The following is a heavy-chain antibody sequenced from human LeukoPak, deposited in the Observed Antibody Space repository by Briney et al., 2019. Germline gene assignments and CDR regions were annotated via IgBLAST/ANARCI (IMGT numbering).Heavy chain of an antibody. V-gene: IGHV3-23*01. J-gene: IGHJ4*02. CDR1: GFTFTSYA. CDR3: AILQTWDY. CDR2: ISGSGGST. D-gene: IGHD5-24*01. Sequence: GGSLRLSCAASGFTFTSYAMSWVRQAPGKGLEWVSAISGSGGSTYYADSVKGRLTISRDNSKNMLYLQMSSLRAEDTAVYYCAILQTWDYWGQGTLVTVSS.